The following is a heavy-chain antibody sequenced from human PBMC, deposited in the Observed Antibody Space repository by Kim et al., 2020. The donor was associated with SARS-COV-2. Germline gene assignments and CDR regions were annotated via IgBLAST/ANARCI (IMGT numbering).Heavy chain of an antibody. CDR2: IIPIFGTA. J-gene: IGHJ6*02. V-gene: IGHV1-69*13. D-gene: IGHD6-13*01. CDR3: ARGEPPQQQLVLHYYYYYGMDV. CDR1: GGTFRSYA. Sequence: SVKVSCKASGGTFRSYAISWVRQAPGQGLEWMGGIIPIFGTANYAQKFQGRVTITADESTSTAYMELSSLRSEDTAVYYCARGEPPQQQLVLHYYYYYGMDVWGQGTTVTVSS.